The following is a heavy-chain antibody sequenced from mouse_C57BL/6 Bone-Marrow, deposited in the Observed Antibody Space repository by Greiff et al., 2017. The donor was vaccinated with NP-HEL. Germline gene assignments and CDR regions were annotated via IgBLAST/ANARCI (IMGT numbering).Heavy chain of an antibody. J-gene: IGHJ1*03. CDR3: AREGPYYGSSYGYFDV. Sequence: DVMLVESGGGLVKPGGSLKLSCAASGFTFSDYGMHWVRQAPAKGLEWVAYISSGSSTIYYADTVKGRFPISSDNAKNTLFLQMTSLRSEDTAMYYCAREGPYYGSSYGYFDVWGTGTTVTVSS. V-gene: IGHV5-17*01. CDR1: GFTFSDYG. D-gene: IGHD1-1*01. CDR2: ISSGSSTI.